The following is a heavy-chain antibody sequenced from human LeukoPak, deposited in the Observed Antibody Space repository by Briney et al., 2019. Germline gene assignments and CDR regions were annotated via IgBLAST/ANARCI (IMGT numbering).Heavy chain of an antibody. Sequence: GGSLRLSCAASGFTFSNYDMGWVRQAPGEGLEWVSTISGSGTGTYYTDSVKGRFTISRDNPKNAQYLQMNSLRAEDTAVYYCAKAIAATDRWWIFDYWGQGTLVTVSS. J-gene: IGHJ4*02. CDR2: ISGSGTGT. V-gene: IGHV3-23*01. CDR1: GFTFSNYD. CDR3: AKAIAATDRWWIFDY. D-gene: IGHD6-13*01.